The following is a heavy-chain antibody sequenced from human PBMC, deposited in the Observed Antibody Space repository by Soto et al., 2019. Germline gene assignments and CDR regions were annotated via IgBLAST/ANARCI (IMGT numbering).Heavy chain of an antibody. CDR2: IIPIFGTA. Sequence: SVKVSCKASGGTFSSYAISWVRQAPGQGLEWMGGIIPIFGTASYAQKFQGRVTITADESTSTAYMELSSLRSEDTAVYYCASPTIFGVVTEYYYGMDVWGQGTTVTV. J-gene: IGHJ6*02. CDR1: GGTFSSYA. CDR3: ASPTIFGVVTEYYYGMDV. V-gene: IGHV1-69*13. D-gene: IGHD3-3*01.